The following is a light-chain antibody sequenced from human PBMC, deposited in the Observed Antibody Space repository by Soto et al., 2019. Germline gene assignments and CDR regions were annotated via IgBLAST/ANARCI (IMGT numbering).Light chain of an antibody. V-gene: IGKV3-20*01. CDR2: AAS. J-gene: IGKJ2*01. CDR1: QSVSSSF. Sequence: EVVLTQSPGTLSLSPGERATLSCRASQSVSSSFLAWYQQKPGQAPRLLIHAASTGATGIPARFRGSGSGTDFTLTISSLEPEDCAVYFCHQYADSPQTFGQGTKVEIK. CDR3: HQYADSPQT.